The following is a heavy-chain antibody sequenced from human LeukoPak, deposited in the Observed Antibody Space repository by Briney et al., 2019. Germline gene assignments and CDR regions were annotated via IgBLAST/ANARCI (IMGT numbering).Heavy chain of an antibody. CDR1: GFTFSSYW. D-gene: IGHD6-19*01. CDR3: ARDVWTGVAVSAY. J-gene: IGHJ4*02. Sequence: PGGSLRLSCVASGFTFSSYWMTWVRQAPGKGLEWLSNIKEDGSIQYYLDSVRGRFTIPRDNAKTSVYLQLNSLRPDDTAVYYCARDVWTGVAVSAYWGQGTLVTVSS. V-gene: IGHV3-7*01. CDR2: IKEDGSIQ.